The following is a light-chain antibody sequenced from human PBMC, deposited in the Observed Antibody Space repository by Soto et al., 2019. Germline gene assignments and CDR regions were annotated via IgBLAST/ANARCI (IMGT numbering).Light chain of an antibody. CDR1: TGAVSSGYH. J-gene: IGLJ2*01. CDR3: QLDDGSYVI. Sequence: QAVVTQEPSLTVSPGGTVTLTCASSTGAVSSGYHPTWFQQKPGQVPRPLIYSTNDKYSWTPARFSGSLLGGKAALTLSGVQPEDEAEYYCQLDDGSYVIFGGGTQLTVL. CDR2: STN. V-gene: IGLV7-43*01.